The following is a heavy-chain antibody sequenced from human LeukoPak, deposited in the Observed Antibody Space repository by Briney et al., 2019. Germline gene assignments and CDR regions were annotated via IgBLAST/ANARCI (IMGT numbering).Heavy chain of an antibody. D-gene: IGHD3-10*01. J-gene: IGHJ6*03. Sequence: ASVKVSCKAFGYTFTSNYMHWVRQAPGQGPEWMEVISPSGGSTTYAQKFQGRVTLTRDMSTSTDYLELSSLRSEDTAVYYCARDSVTMVRGVITHYYYYYMDVWGKGTTVTISS. CDR3: ARDSVTMVRGVITHYYYYYMDV. CDR1: GYTFTSNY. V-gene: IGHV1-46*01. CDR2: ISPSGGST.